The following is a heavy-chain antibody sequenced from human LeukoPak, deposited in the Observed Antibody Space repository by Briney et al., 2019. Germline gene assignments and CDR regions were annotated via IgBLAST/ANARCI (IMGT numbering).Heavy chain of an antibody. J-gene: IGHJ4*02. D-gene: IGHD6-13*01. Sequence: GGSLRLSCAASGFTFSSYAMSWVRQAPGKGLEWVSAISGSGGSTYYADSVKGRFTVSRDNSKNTLYLQMNSLRAEDTAVYYCAKGGRYTSSCPDYWGQGTLVTVSS. V-gene: IGHV3-23*01. CDR2: ISGSGGST. CDR3: AKGGRYTSSCPDY. CDR1: GFTFSSYA.